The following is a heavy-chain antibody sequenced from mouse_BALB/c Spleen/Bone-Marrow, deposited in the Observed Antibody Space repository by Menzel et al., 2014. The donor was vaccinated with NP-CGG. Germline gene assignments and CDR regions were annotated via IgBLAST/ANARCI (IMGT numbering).Heavy chain of an antibody. J-gene: IGHJ3*01. Sequence: VQLQQSGPELEKPGASVKISCKASGYSFTGYNMNWVKQNNGKSLEWIGNIDPYYGGISYNQKFKGKATLTVDKSSNTAYMQLKSLTSEDSAIYYCAVSIEYRPLVYWGQGTQVTVSA. D-gene: IGHD2-14*01. CDR3: AVSIEYRPLVY. V-gene: IGHV1-39*01. CDR2: IDPYYGGI. CDR1: GYSFTGYN.